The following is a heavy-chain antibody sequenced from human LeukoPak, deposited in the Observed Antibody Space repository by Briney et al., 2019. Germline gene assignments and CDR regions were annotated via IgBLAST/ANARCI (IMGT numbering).Heavy chain of an antibody. D-gene: IGHD3-9*01. J-gene: IGHJ4*02. CDR3: AKALAEFRDILTGYYYLGS. Sequence: GGSLRLSCAASGFTFEDYIMQWVRQAPGKGLEWVSLISWDGVSTYYADSVKGRFTISRDNSRNSLFLQMNSLRTEDTALYYCAKALAEFRDILTGYYYLGSWGQGTLVTVSS. CDR2: ISWDGVST. CDR1: GFTFEDYI. V-gene: IGHV3-43*01.